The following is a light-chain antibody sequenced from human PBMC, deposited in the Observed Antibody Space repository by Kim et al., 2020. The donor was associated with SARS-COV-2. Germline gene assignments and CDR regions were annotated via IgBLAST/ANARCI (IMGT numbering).Light chain of an antibody. Sequence: AIRITQSPSSLSASTGDRVTITCRASQGINSNLAWYQQRPGKAPKLLIYAGSTLQSGVPSRFSGSGSGTDFTLTISRLQSEDFAAYYFQHYYAYPVSFGQGARLEI. J-gene: IGKJ5*01. CDR2: AGS. V-gene: IGKV1-8*01. CDR3: QHYYAYPVS. CDR1: QGINSN.